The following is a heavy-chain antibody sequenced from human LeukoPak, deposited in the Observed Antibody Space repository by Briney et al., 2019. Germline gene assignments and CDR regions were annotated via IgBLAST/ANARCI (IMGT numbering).Heavy chain of an antibody. D-gene: IGHD3-9*01. J-gene: IGHJ6*02. CDR1: GGSISRYY. CDR3: ARENLTGMTLYYYYGMDV. Sequence: SETLSLTCTVSGGSISRYYWSWIRQPPGKGLEWIGYIYYSGSTNYNPSLKSRVTISVDTSKNQFSQKLSSVTAADTAVYYCARENLTGMTLYYYYGMDVWGQGTTVTVSS. V-gene: IGHV4-59*01. CDR2: IYYSGST.